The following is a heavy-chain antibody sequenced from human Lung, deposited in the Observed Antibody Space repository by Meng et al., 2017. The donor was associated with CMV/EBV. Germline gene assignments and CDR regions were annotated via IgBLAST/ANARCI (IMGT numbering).Heavy chain of an antibody. CDR2: ISAYNGNT. Sequence: FTSNGISWMRQAPGQGLEWMRWISAYNGNTNYAQKLQGRVTMTTDTSTSTAYMELRSLRSDDTAVYYCARTEVGYCSGGSCPCYFDYWGQGTLVTVSS. V-gene: IGHV1-18*01. CDR3: ARTEVGYCSGGSCPCYFDY. CDR1: FTSNG. J-gene: IGHJ4*02. D-gene: IGHD2-15*01.